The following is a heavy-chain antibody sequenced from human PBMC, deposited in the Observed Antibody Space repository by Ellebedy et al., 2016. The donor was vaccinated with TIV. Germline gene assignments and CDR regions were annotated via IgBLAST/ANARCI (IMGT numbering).Heavy chain of an antibody. CDR1: GFTFSSYA. Sequence: GESLKISXSASGFTFSSYAMHWVRQAPGKGLEYVSAISSNGGSTYYADSVKGRFTISRDNSKNTLYLQMSSLRAEDTAVYYCVKSGWDYWGQGTLVTVSS. CDR2: ISSNGGST. CDR3: VKSGWDY. J-gene: IGHJ4*02. V-gene: IGHV3-64D*06.